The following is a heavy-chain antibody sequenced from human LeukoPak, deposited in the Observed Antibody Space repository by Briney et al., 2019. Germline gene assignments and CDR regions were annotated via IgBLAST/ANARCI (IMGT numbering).Heavy chain of an antibody. CDR1: GFTFSSYA. CDR3: AKPYSGYDIMIG. V-gene: IGHV3-23*01. D-gene: IGHD5-12*01. Sequence: GGSLRLSCAASGFTFSSYAMSWVRQAPGKGLEWVSAISGSGGSTHYADSVKGRFTISRDNSKNTLYLQMNSLRAEDTAVYYCAKPYSGYDIMIGWGQGTLVTVSS. CDR2: ISGSGGST. J-gene: IGHJ4*02.